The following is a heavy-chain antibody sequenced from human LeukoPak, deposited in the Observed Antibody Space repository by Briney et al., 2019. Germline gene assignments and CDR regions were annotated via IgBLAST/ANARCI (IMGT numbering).Heavy chain of an antibody. Sequence: PSETLSLTCTVSGGSISSSSYYWGWIRQPPGKGLEWIGSIYYSGSTYYNPSLKSRVTISVDTSKNQFSLKLSSVTAADTAVYYCARSDYYDSSGYPIDYWGQGTLVTVSS. CDR3: ARSDYYDSSGYPIDY. CDR1: GGSISSSSYY. D-gene: IGHD3-22*01. J-gene: IGHJ4*02. CDR2: IYYSGST. V-gene: IGHV4-39*07.